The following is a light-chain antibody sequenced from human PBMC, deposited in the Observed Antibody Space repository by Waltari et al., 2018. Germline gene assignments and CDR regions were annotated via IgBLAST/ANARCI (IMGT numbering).Light chain of an antibody. J-gene: IGKJ5*01. CDR2: DAF. CDR3: QQRADWPIT. V-gene: IGKV3-11*01. Sequence: EIVLTQSPATLXXXXXXXXXXPSRSSQSVHSYLIWYQQKPCQAPRLLIYDAFTRATGIPARFSCSGSGTDFTLTISGLEPEDFAVYYCQQRADWPITFGQGTRLEIK. CDR1: QSVHSY.